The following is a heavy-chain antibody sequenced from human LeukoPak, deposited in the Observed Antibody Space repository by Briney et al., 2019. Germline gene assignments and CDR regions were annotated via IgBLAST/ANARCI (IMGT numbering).Heavy chain of an antibody. CDR2: ISSSSSYT. CDR1: GFTFSDYY. CDR3: ARSSAYCSSTSCPTYYYGMDV. V-gene: IGHV3-11*06. J-gene: IGHJ6*04. D-gene: IGHD2-2*01. Sequence: GGSLRLSCAASGFTFSDYYMSWIRQAPGKGLEWVSYISSSSSYTNYADSVKGRFTISRDNAKNSLYLQMNSLRAEDTAVYDCARSSAYCSSTSCPTYYYGMDVWGKGTTVTVSS.